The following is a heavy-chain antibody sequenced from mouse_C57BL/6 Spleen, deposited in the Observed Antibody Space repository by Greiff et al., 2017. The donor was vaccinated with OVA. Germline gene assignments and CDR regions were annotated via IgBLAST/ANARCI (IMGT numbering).Heavy chain of an antibody. CDR3: ARYPLGDY. J-gene: IGHJ2*01. CDR2: LYPGGGYT. D-gene: IGHD4-1*01. Sequence: VQLQQSGAELVRPGTSVKMSCKASGYTFTNYWIGWAKQRPGHGLEWIGDLYPGGGYTNYNEKFKGKATLTADKSSSTAYMQFSSLTSEDSAIYYCARYPLGDYWGQGTTLTVSS. CDR1: GYTFTNYW. V-gene: IGHV1-63*01.